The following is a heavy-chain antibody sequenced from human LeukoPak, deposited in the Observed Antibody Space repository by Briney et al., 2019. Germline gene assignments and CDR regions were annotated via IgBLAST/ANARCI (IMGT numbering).Heavy chain of an antibody. D-gene: IGHD3-16*01. V-gene: IGHV3-21*01. CDR1: GFTFRSYT. J-gene: IGHJ6*03. CDR2: ISSTTNYI. CDR3: ARDGGGDWYYYYYIDL. Sequence: GGSLRLSCAASGFTFRSYTMNWVRQAPGKGLEWVASISSTTNYIYYADSMKGRFTISRDNAENSLYLQMNSLRVEDTAVYYCARDGGGDWYYYYYIDLWGEGTAVTVSS.